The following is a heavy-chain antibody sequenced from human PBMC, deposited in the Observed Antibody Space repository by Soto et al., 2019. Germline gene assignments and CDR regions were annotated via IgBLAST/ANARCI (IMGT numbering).Heavy chain of an antibody. CDR2: IYYSGST. CDR1: GGSVRSGSYY. D-gene: IGHD6-19*01. J-gene: IGHJ5*02. V-gene: IGHV4-61*01. Sequence: QVQLQESGPGLVKPSETLSLTCTVSGGSVRSGSYYWSWIRQPPGKGLAWIGYIYYSGSTNYNPSLKSRVTISVETSKNQFSLKLSSVTAADTAVYYCAREEYSSGWFDPWGQGTLVTVSS. CDR3: AREEYSSGWFDP.